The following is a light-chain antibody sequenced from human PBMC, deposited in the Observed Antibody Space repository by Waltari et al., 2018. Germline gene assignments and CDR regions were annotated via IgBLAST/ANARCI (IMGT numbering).Light chain of an antibody. J-gene: IGLJ1*01. V-gene: IGLV2-14*03. CDR1: SSDIGGYNY. Sequence: QSALTQPASVSGSPGQSITISCIGTSSDIGGYNYVSWYQQHPGKAPKAMIYNVHNRPSGVSDRFSGSKSGNTASLTIAGLQAEDEADYFCCLYASSYTPFFVFGTGTKLTVL. CDR2: NVH. CDR3: CLYASSYTPFFV.